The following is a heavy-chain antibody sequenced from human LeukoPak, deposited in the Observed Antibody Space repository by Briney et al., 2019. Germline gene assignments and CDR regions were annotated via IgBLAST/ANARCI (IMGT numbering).Heavy chain of an antibody. Sequence: PSETLSLTCTVSGGSISSYYWAWIRQPPGKGLEWIGSVYYGRSPYFNPSLESRATISVDTSKNHFSLKMSSVTAADTAVYHCARSSGTGTFSYWGQGTLVTVSS. CDR2: VYYGRSP. J-gene: IGHJ4*02. V-gene: IGHV4-39*02. CDR3: ARSSGTGTFSY. CDR1: GGSISSYY. D-gene: IGHD6-25*01.